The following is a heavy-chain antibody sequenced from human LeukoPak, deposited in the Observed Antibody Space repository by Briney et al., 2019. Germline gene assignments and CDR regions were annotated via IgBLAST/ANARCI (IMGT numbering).Heavy chain of an antibody. CDR2: IYYSGRT. Sequence: VRPSETLSLTCTVSGGSISDYYWNWMRQPPGTGLEWIGYIYYSGRTNYNPSLKSRVSISVDTSKNQFSLKLSSVTAADTAVYYCARDFRGSVDAFDIWGQGTMVAVSS. CDR1: GGSISDYY. CDR3: ARDFRGSVDAFDI. J-gene: IGHJ3*02. V-gene: IGHV4-59*01.